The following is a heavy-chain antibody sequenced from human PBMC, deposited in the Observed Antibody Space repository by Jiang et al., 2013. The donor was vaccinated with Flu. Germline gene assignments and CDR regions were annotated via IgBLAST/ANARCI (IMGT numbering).Heavy chain of an antibody. J-gene: IGHJ4*02. V-gene: IGHV4-39*07. D-gene: IGHD3-10*01. Sequence: PGLVKPSETLSLTCFVSSGSITHSDYYWGWIRQPPGKGLEWIGSIYYSGTTYYNPSLKSRLSLSVDTSENRFSLKMSSVTAADTAVYYCGRLYYGEFVENWGQGALVSVYS. CDR1: SGSITHSDYY. CDR2: IYYSGTT. CDR3: GRLYYGEFVEN.